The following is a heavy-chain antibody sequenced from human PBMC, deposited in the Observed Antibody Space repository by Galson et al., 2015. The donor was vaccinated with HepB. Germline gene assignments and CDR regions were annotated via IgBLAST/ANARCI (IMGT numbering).Heavy chain of an antibody. J-gene: IGHJ6*02. CDR2: IKEDGSEK. V-gene: IGHV3-7*05. D-gene: IGHD3-10*01. CDR1: EFILSMYW. Sequence: SLRLSCAASEFILSMYWMNWVRQAPGKGLEWVANIKEDGSEKNYVDSVKGRFAISRDNAKNSLYLQMNSLRAEDPAIYYCARVKRGEWYSFYYYGMDVWGQGTTVTGSS. CDR3: ARVKRGEWYSFYYYGMDV.